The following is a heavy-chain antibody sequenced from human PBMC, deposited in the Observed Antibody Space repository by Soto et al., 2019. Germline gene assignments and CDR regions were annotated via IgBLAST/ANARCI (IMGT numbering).Heavy chain of an antibody. CDR1: GFTFSSYA. V-gene: IGHV3-23*01. CDR3: AKDGGSGVHYYDSSGFSDY. J-gene: IGHJ4*02. D-gene: IGHD3-22*01. CDR2: ISGSGGST. Sequence: GGSLRLSCAASGFTFSSYAMSWVRQAPGKGLEWVSAISGSGGSTYYADSVKGRFTISRDNSKSTLYLQMNSLRAEDTAVYYCAKDGGSGVHYYDSSGFSDYWGQGTLVTVS.